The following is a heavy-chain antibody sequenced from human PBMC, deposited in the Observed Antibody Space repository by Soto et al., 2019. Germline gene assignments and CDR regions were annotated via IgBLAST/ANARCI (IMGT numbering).Heavy chain of an antibody. CDR2: IIPIFGTA. D-gene: IGHD3-22*01. J-gene: IGHJ4*02. Sequence: GASVKVSCKASGGTFSSYAISWVRQAPGQGLEWMGGIIPIFGTANYAQKFQGRVTITADESTSTAYMELSSLRSEDTAVYYCARLEYYDSSGPFDYWGQGTLVTVS. CDR1: GGTFSSYA. CDR3: ARLEYYDSSGPFDY. V-gene: IGHV1-69*13.